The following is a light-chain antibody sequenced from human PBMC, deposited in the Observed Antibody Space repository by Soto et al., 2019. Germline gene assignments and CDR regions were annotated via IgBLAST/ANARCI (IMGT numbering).Light chain of an antibody. CDR3: QKNNYWSLT. CDR1: QSVSSN. CDR2: GAS. J-gene: IGKJ4*01. V-gene: IGKV3-15*01. Sequence: EIVMTQSPATLSVSPGERATLSCRASQSVSSNLDWYQQKPGQAPRLLIYGASTRDTGIPSRFSVSGSGTEVTLTISRLQSEDFAGYYCQKNNYWSLTCGGGTNLEIK.